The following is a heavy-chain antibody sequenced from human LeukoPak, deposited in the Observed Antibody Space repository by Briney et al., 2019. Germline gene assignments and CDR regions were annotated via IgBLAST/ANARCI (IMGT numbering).Heavy chain of an antibody. J-gene: IGHJ4*02. CDR2: INPNSGGT. CDR1: GYTFTSYD. D-gene: IGHD6-13*01. CDR3: ARDRARIAEY. V-gene: IGHV1-2*02. Sequence: GASVKVSCKASGYTFTSYDINWVRQATGQGLEWMGWINPNSGGTNYAQKFQGRVTMTRDTSISTAYMELSRLRSDDTAVYYCARDRARIAEYWGQGTLVTVSS.